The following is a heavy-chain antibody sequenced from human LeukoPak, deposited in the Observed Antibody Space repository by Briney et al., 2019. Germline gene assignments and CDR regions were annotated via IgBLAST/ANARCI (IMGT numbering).Heavy chain of an antibody. CDR1: GYTFTSYA. CDR2: INAGNGNT. Sequence: GASVKVSCKASGYTFTSYAMHWVRQAPGQRLEWMGWINAGNGNTKYSQKFQGRVTITRDTSASTAYMELSSLRSEDTAVYYCARAARPTSDTSGSYWYYFDCWGQGILVTVSS. V-gene: IGHV1-3*01. J-gene: IGHJ4*02. CDR3: ARAARPTSDTSGSYWYYFDC. D-gene: IGHD3-22*01.